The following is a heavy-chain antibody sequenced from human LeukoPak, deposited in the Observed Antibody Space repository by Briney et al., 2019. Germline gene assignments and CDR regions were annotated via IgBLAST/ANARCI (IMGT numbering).Heavy chain of an antibody. CDR3: GKGSRSDYSDIYDTFQI. CDR1: GFTFSSYA. CDR2: ISNDGNEK. Sequence: QPGTSLRLSCAASGFTFSSYAMHWVRQAPGKGLEWVAIISNDGNEKFYGDSVKGRFTVSRDNSKDTLYLQMNSVRDADTALYYCGKGSRSDYSDIYDTFQIWGQGTMVTVSS. V-gene: IGHV3-30*03. J-gene: IGHJ3*02. D-gene: IGHD4-17*01.